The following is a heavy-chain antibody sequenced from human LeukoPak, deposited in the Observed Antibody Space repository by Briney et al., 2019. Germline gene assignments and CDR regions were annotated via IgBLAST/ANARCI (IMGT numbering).Heavy chain of an antibody. CDR2: IYYSGST. CDR3: ARRDRNRWFDP. J-gene: IGHJ5*02. CDR1: GGSISSYY. Sequence: PSETLSLTCTVSGGSISSYYWSWIRQPPGKGLEWIGYIYYSGSTNYNPSLKSRVTISVDTSKNQFSLKLSSVTAADTAVYYCARRDRNRWFDPWGQGTLVTVSS. V-gene: IGHV4-59*01.